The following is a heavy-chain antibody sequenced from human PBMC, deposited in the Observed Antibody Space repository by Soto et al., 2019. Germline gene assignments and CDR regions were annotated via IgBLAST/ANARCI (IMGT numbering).Heavy chain of an antibody. D-gene: IGHD3-3*01. Sequence: GGSLRLSCAASGFTFSSYWMHWVRQAPGKGLVWVSRINSDGSSTSYADSVKGRFTISRDNAKNTLYLQMNSLRAEDTAVYYCARGPPSGWSGYSIDYWGQGTLVTVSS. CDR1: GFTFSSYW. J-gene: IGHJ4*02. CDR2: INSDGSST. CDR3: ARGPPSGWSGYSIDY. V-gene: IGHV3-74*01.